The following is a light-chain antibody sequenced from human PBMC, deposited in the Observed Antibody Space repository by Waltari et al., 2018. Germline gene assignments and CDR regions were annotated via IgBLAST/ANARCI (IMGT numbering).Light chain of an antibody. CDR2: WAS. CDR1: QTLLYSSNNKNY. CDR3: QQSYRAPLT. J-gene: IGKJ4*01. Sequence: DIVMTQSPDSLAVSLGERAHINCKSSQTLLYSSNNKNYLAWYQQKPGQPPKLLIYWASARESGVPDRFSGSGSGTDFTLTISSLQAEDFAIYYCQQSYRAPLTFGGGTKVEI. V-gene: IGKV4-1*01.